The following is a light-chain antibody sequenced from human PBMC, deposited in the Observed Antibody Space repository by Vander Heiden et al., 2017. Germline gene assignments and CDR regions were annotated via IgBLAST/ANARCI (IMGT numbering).Light chain of an antibody. J-gene: IGLJ2*01. CDR1: SGHSNYA. CDR3: QNWDTGIVI. Sequence: QLVVTHSPSASASLGASVKLTCILSSGHSNYAIAWHQQQREKGPGYVMRVHSDGTHRQGDVIPDRFSGSGSGAERYLTISTPQAEDEDDYYWQNWDTGIVIIGGGTKLTVL. V-gene: IGLV4-69*01. CDR2: VHSDGTH.